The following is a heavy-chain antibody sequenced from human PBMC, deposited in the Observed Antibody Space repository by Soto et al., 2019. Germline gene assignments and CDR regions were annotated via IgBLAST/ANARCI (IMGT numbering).Heavy chain of an antibody. V-gene: IGHV1-46*01. D-gene: IGHD2-2*01. J-gene: IGHJ6*02. CDR3: ARAGIAYCSSTTYYLYYYVMDV. CDR2: INPNSGST. CDR1: GYTVTSYY. Sequence: GASVKVSCKASGYTVTSYYMHWVRQAPGQGLEWMGIINPNSGSTTYAQKFPGRVTMNRDTSTSTVYMELTNLSSGDTAVYYWARAGIAYCSSTTYYLYYYVMDVWGQGTTVTVSS.